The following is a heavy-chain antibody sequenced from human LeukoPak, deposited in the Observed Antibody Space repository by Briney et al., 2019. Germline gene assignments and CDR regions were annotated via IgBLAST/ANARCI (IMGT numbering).Heavy chain of an antibody. CDR2: IKSKIDGGTT. V-gene: IGHV3-15*01. CDR1: GFTFSNAG. D-gene: IGHD2-2*01. CDR3: TIEPEYPRGRMFYRGY. J-gene: IGHJ4*02. Sequence: GESLRLSCAASGFTFSNAGMNWVRHTPGKGLEWVGRIKSKIDGGTTDYAAPVKGRFTISRDDSKNTLYLQMNSLKTEGTAVYYCTIEPEYPRGRMFYRGYWGQGTLVTVSS.